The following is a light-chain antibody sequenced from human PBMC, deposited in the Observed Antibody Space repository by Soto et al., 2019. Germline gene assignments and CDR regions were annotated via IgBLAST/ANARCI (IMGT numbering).Light chain of an antibody. CDR3: CLSPGSLTWL. CDR1: SSDVGNYNL. J-gene: IGLJ3*02. CDR2: EVN. V-gene: IGLV2-23*02. Sequence: QSALTQPASVSGSPGQSITISCTGTSSDVGNYNLVSWYQLHPGKAPKLMIYEVNNRPSGVPDRFSGSKSGSTASLTISGLQAEDEAEYYCCLSPGSLTWLFGGGTKLTVL.